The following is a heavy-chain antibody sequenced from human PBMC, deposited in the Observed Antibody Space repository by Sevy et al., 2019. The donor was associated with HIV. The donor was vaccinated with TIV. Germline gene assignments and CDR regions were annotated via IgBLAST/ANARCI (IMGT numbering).Heavy chain of an antibody. J-gene: IGHJ4*02. Sequence: SETLSLTCTVSGGSISSSSYYWDWIRQPPGKGLEWIGSIYYSGSTYYNPSLKSRVTISVDTSKNQFSLKLSSVTAADTAVYYCARHGCSSTSCFIPLYYFDYWGQGTLVTVSS. V-gene: IGHV4-39*01. D-gene: IGHD2-2*01. CDR3: ARHGCSSTSCFIPLYYFDY. CDR2: IYYSGST. CDR1: GGSISSSSYY.